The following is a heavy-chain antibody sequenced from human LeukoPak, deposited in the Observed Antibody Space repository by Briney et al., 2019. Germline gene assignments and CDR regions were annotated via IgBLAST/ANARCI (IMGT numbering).Heavy chain of an antibody. CDR2: VYSDGKT. J-gene: IGHJ4*02. CDR3: AKDGDSKLHGYYFDY. CDR1: GFTVSTNY. D-gene: IGHD2-2*03. Sequence: GGSLRLSCAASGFTVSTNYMSWARQAPGKGLEWVSVVYSDGKTCYADAVKGRFTISKDSSRNTLYLQMNSLRAEDTAVYYCAKDGDSKLHGYYFDYWGQGALVTVSS. V-gene: IGHV3-53*01.